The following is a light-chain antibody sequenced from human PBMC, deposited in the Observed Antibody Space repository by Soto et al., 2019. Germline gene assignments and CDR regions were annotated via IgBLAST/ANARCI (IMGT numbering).Light chain of an antibody. J-gene: IGKJ4*01. CDR2: HTS. CDR1: QSISGN. Sequence: EIVMTQSPATLSVSPGESATLSCRASQSISGNLAWYQQKPGLAPRLLIYHTSTRATGVPARFSGSGSVTEFSLTISSLQSEDFAVYYCQRYDNWPLTLGGGTKVDIK. V-gene: IGKV3-15*01. CDR3: QRYDNWPLT.